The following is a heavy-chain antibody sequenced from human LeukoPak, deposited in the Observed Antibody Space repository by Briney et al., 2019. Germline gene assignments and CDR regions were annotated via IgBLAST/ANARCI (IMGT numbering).Heavy chain of an antibody. CDR1: GFTFSSYD. CDR3: ARETYYDFWSGYYTSYYGMDV. D-gene: IGHD3-3*01. CDR2: ISYDGSNK. Sequence: GRSLRLSCAASGFTFSSYDMHWVRQAPGKGLEWVAVISYDGSNKYYADYVKGRFTISRDNSKNTLYLQMNSLRAEDTAVYYCARETYYDFWSGYYTSYYGMDVWGQGTTVTVSS. V-gene: IGHV3-30-3*01. J-gene: IGHJ6*02.